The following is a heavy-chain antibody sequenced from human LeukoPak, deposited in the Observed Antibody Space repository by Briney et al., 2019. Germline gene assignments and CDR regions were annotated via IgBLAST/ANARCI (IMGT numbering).Heavy chain of an antibody. CDR3: ARTEAPRAYYDFWSGYYTSDY. CDR1: GYTFTGYY. CDR2: INPNSGGT. Sequence: GASVKVSCKASGYTFTGYYMHWVRQAPGQGLEWMGRINPNSGGTNYAQKFQGRVTMTTDTSTSTAYMELRSLRSDDTAVYYCARTEAPRAYYDFWSGYYTSDYWGQGTLVTVSS. D-gene: IGHD3-3*01. V-gene: IGHV1-2*06. J-gene: IGHJ4*02.